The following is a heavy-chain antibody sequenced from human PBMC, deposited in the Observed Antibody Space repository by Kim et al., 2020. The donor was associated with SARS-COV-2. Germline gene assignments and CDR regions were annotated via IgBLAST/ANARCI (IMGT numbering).Heavy chain of an antibody. CDR1: GGSISSGSYY. V-gene: IGHV4-39*01. D-gene: IGHD2-15*01. CDR3: ARHIIVVVSSYYHYFYGMDV. J-gene: IGHJ6*02. CDR2: IYYTGGT. Sequence: SETLSLTCTVSGGSISSGSYYGAWIRQSPGKGLEWIGSIYYTGGTHYNPSLKSRLNISVDTSKNQFSLRLSSVTAADTAVYYCARHIIVVVSSYYHYFYGMDVWGQGTTVTVSS.